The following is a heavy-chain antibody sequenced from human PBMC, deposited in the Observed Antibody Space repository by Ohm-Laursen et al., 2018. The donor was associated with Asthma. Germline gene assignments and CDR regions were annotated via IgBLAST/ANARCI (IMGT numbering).Heavy chain of an antibody. J-gene: IGHJ4*02. CDR3: ARGGPSYSSSRLYDY. D-gene: IGHD6-13*01. V-gene: IGHV4-34*01. Sequence: PGTLSLTCVVYGGSFSGYYWSWIRQPPGKGLEWIGEINHSGSTNYNPSLKSRVTISVDTSKNQFSLKLSSVTAADTAVYYCARGGPSYSSSRLYDYWGQGTLVTVSS. CDR2: INHSGST. CDR1: GGSFSGYY.